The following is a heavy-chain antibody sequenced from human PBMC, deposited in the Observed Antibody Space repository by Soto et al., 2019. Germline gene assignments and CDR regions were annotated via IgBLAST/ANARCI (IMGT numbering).Heavy chain of an antibody. CDR2: IIPIFGTA. D-gene: IGHD3-9*01. J-gene: IGHJ4*02. CDR3: ARDVGLDYDILTGYYNMDY. CDR1: GGTFSSYA. Sequence: GASVKVSCKASGGTFSSYAISWVRQAPGQGLEWMGGIIPIFGTANYAQKFQGRVTITADESTSTAYMELSSLRSEDTAVYYCARDVGLDYDILTGYYNMDYWGQGTLVTVSS. V-gene: IGHV1-69*13.